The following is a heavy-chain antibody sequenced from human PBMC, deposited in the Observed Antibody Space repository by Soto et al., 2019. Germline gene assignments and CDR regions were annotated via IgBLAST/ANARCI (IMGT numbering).Heavy chain of an antibody. CDR1: GGSISSGDYY. Sequence: PSETLSLTCTVSGGSISSGDYYWSWIRQPPGKGLEWIGSIYYSGSTYYNPSLKSRVTISVDTSKNQFSLKLNSVTAADTAVYYCASRHSSPYFDYWGQGTQVTVSS. CDR2: IYYSGST. V-gene: IGHV4-30-4*01. J-gene: IGHJ4*02. D-gene: IGHD6-13*01. CDR3: ASRHSSPYFDY.